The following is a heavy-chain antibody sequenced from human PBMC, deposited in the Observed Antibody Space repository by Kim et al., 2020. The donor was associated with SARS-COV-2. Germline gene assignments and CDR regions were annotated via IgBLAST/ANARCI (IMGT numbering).Heavy chain of an antibody. CDR3: ARRRGISTMVRGVTARYYVMDV. J-gene: IGHJ6*02. V-gene: IGHV4-39*01. CDR1: GGSISSSSYY. Sequence: SETLSLTCTVSGGSISSSSYYWGWIRQPPGKGLEWIGSIYYSGSTYYNPSLKSRVTISVDTSKNQFSLKLSSVTAADTAVYYCARRRGISTMVRGVTARYYVMDVWGQGTTVTVSS. D-gene: IGHD3-10*01. CDR2: IYYSGST.